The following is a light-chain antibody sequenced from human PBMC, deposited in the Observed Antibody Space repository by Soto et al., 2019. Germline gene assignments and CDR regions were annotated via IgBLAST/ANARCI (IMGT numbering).Light chain of an antibody. CDR1: QSISSW. Sequence: DIQMTQSPSTLSATAGDRVTITCRASQSISSWLAWYQQKPGKAPKLLIYDASNLESGVPSRFSGSGSGTDFTLTISHLQPDDSATYYCQQYENYWTFGQGTKVDIK. V-gene: IGKV1-5*01. CDR2: DAS. J-gene: IGKJ1*01. CDR3: QQYENYWT.